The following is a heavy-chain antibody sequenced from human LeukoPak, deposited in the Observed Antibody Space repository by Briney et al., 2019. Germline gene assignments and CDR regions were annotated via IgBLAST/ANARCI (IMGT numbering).Heavy chain of an antibody. CDR1: GFSFSTYE. V-gene: IGHV3-48*03. Sequence: GGSLRLSCAASGFSFSTYEMHWVRQAPGKGLESVSDISSSGSTVYYADSVKGRFTTSRDNANNYLYLQMQSLRAEDTAVYYCSLLAVASPQDYWGQGTLVTVSS. CDR2: ISSSGSTV. J-gene: IGHJ4*02. D-gene: IGHD6-19*01. CDR3: SLLAVASPQDY.